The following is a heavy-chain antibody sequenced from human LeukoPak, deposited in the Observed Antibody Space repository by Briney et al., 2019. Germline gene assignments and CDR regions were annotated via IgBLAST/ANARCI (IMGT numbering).Heavy chain of an antibody. J-gene: IGHJ4*02. CDR1: GGSISSGGYY. V-gene: IGHV4-30-2*01. CDR2: IYHSGST. CDR3: ARWRIYSSGWSMDFDY. Sequence: SETLSLTCTVSGGSISSGGYYWSWIRQPPGKGLEWIGYIYHSGSTYYNPSLKSRVTISVDRSKNQFSLKLSSVTAADTAVYYCARWRIYSSGWSMDFDYWGQGTLVTVSS. D-gene: IGHD6-19*01.